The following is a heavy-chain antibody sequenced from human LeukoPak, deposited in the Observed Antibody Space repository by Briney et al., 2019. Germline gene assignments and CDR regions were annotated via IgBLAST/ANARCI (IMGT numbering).Heavy chain of an antibody. CDR1: GFTFSNYA. Sequence: PGGSLRLSCAASGFTFSNYAMTWVRQAPGKSLEWVSTISVSGADTFYADSVKGRFTISRDDSKNTAYLQMNSLKTEDTAVYYCTRDGSGSYPTFDYWGQGTLVTVSS. V-gene: IGHV3-23*01. CDR2: ISVSGADT. D-gene: IGHD1-26*01. CDR3: TRDGSGSYPTFDY. J-gene: IGHJ4*02.